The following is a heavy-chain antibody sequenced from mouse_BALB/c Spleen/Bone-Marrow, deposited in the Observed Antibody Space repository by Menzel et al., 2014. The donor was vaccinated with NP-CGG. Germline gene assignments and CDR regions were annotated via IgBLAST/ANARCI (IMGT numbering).Heavy chain of an antibody. CDR1: GFSLTVYG. V-gene: IGHV2-6-7*01. CDR3: AREGNYFDY. Sequence: VKLVESGPGLVAPSQSLSITCTVSGFSLTVYGVNWVRQPPGKGPEWLGMIWGDGITDYNSASKSRLSISKDDSKSQVFLKMNSLQTDDTAKYYCAREGNYFDYWGQGTTLTVPS. J-gene: IGHJ2*01. CDR2: IWGDGIT.